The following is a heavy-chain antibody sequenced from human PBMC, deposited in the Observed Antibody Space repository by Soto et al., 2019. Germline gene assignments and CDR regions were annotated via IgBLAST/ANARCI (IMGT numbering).Heavy chain of an antibody. Sequence: XSVEASCRASGYTFTSYYMPWVRQAPGQGLEWMGIINPSGGSTSYAQKFQGRVTMTRDTSTSTVYMELSSLGSEDTAVYYCARGEDDGPRSDVWGQGTTVTFSS. CDR1: GYTFTSYY. J-gene: IGHJ6*02. D-gene: IGHD1-26*01. V-gene: IGHV1-46*01. CDR3: ARGEDDGPRSDV. CDR2: INPSGGST.